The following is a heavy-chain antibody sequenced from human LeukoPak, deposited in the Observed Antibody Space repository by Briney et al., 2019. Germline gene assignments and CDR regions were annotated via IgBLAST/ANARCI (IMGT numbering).Heavy chain of an antibody. CDR2: INSDGRST. CDR3: ARGTMIVVVITYFDY. Sequence: GSLRLSCAASGFTFSRYWMHWVRQAPGKGLVWVSRINSDGRSTNYADSVEGRFTISRDNAKNTLYLQMNSLRAEDTAVYYCARGTMIVVVITYFDYWGQGTLVTVSS. CDR1: GFTFSRYW. D-gene: IGHD3-22*01. J-gene: IGHJ4*02. V-gene: IGHV3-74*01.